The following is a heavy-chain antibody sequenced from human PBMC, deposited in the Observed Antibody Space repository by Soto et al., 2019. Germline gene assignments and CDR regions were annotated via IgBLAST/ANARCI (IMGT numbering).Heavy chain of an antibody. V-gene: IGHV3-49*03. CDR2: IRTKTYGGTT. D-gene: IGHD1-26*01. CDR3: TTGLSNGYYNFDY. J-gene: IGHJ4*02. Sequence: GGSLRLSCTASGFTFGDYAMSWFRQAPGKGLEWIGFIRTKTYGGTTEHAASVKDRFTISRDDSKSIAYLQMNSLKTEDTAVYYCTTGLSNGYYNFDYWGQGT. CDR1: GFTFGDYA.